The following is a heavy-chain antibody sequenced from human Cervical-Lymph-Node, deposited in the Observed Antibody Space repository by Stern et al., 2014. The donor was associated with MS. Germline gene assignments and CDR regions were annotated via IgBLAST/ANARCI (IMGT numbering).Heavy chain of an antibody. CDR2: IYPYDSDP. CDR1: GYSFTIYY. CDR3: ARHVQGFDY. V-gene: IGHV5-51*01. J-gene: IGHJ4*02. Sequence: EVQLVKSGAEVKKPGESLKISCKLSGYSFTIYYIAWVRQMPGKDLEWMGVIYPYDSDPTYSPSFQGQVTISADKSITTAYLQWSSLRASDTAMYYCARHVQGFDYWGQGTLVTVSS.